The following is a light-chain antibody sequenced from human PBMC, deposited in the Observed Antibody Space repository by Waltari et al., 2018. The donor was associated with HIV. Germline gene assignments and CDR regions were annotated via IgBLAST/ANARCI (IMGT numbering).Light chain of an antibody. J-gene: IGKJ1*01. CDR2: KAS. CDR1: RAVGPW. V-gene: IGKV1-5*03. CDR3: QHYNSQWT. Sequence: DIQMSQSPSTLSAFVVERVNITCRASRAVGPWLAWYQQRPGEGPRLLIYKASTLQGGVPSRFSGKGSGTDFTLTINSLQPEDSATYYCQHYNSQWTFGQGTKVEIK.